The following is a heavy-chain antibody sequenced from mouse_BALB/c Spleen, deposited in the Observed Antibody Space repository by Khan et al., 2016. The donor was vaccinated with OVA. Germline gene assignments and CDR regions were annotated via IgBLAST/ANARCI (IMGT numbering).Heavy chain of an antibody. D-gene: IGHD1-1*01. CDR2: INPSTGYT. J-gene: IGHJ2*01. V-gene: IGHV1-7*01. Sequence: QVQLQQSGAELAKPGASVKMSCKASGYTFINYWILWVKQRPGQGLEWIGYINPSTGYTEYNQNFKDKATLTADKSYSTAYMQLSSLTSEDSAVYDCARSGLRWYFDYWGQGTTLTVSS. CDR1: GYTFINYW. CDR3: ARSGLRWYFDY.